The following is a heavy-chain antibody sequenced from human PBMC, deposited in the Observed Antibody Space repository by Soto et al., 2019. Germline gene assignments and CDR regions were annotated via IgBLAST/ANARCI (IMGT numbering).Heavy chain of an antibody. J-gene: IGHJ4*02. CDR1: GFTVSTSQ. CDR3: ARDSGFLTFDY. V-gene: IGHV3-66*01. D-gene: IGHD3-3*01. Sequence: GGSLRLSCAASGFTVSTSQMTWVRQAPGKGLEWVSVIFIGGTTQYAESVKGRFTITRDNSNNILYLQMNNLRADDTALYYCARDSGFLTFDYWGLGTLVTVSS. CDR2: IFIGGTT.